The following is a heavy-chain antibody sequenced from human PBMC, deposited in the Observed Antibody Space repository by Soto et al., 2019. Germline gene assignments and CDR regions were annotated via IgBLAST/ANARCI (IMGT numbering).Heavy chain of an antibody. Sequence: EVQLVESGGGLVQPGGSLRVSCAASGFTFSNYWMHWVRQGPGKGLAWVSRIKSDGSITGYADSVKGRFTISRDNAKNPLKRQRNGLRAEDTAVYYCARGGVAGGGDYWGQGTLVTVSS. CDR3: ARGGVAGGGDY. D-gene: IGHD6-19*01. V-gene: IGHV3-74*01. CDR2: IKSDGSIT. CDR1: GFTFSNYW. J-gene: IGHJ4*02.